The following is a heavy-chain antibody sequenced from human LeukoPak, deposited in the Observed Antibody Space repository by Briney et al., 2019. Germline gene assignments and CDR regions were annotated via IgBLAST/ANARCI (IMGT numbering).Heavy chain of an antibody. J-gene: IGHJ6*02. CDR2: ISRSSSYT. CDR1: GFTFSDYY. V-gene: IGHV3-11*03. CDR3: ARRHHIVSAGTYSHYGMDV. Sequence: GGSLRLSCAASGFTFSDYYMSWIRQAPGKGLECVSYISRSSSYTNYADSVKGRFTISRDNAKNSLDLQMNSLRAEDTAVYYCARRHHIVSAGTYSHYGMDVWGQGTTVTVSS. D-gene: IGHD6-13*01.